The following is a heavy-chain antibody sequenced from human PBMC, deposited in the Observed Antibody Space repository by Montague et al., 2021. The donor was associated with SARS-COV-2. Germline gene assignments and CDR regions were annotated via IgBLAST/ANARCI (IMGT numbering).Heavy chain of an antibody. Sequence: SLRRSCAASGFTFSSFAMHWVRQAPGKGLEWVSTMSGSGVRRDYADSVKGRFTISRDSSKNTLYLQMNSLRVEDTAVYYCAKDTATIRIAVALMDVWGQGTTVIVSS. V-gene: IGHV3-23*01. CDR1: GFTFSSFA. CDR3: AKDTATIRIAVALMDV. J-gene: IGHJ6*02. CDR2: MSGSGVRR. D-gene: IGHD6-19*01.